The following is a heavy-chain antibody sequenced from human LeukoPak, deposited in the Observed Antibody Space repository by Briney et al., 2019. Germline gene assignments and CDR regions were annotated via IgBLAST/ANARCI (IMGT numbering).Heavy chain of an antibody. D-gene: IGHD2-2*01. V-gene: IGHV1-2*02. Sequence: ASVKVSCKASGYTFTGYYMHWVRQAPGQGLEWMGWINPNSGGTNYAQKFQGRVTMTRDTSISTAYMELSRLRSDDTAVYYCARARGSLTRTTRYAFDIWGQGTMVTVS. CDR2: INPNSGGT. CDR1: GYTFTGYY. J-gene: IGHJ3*02. CDR3: ARARGSLTRTTRYAFDI.